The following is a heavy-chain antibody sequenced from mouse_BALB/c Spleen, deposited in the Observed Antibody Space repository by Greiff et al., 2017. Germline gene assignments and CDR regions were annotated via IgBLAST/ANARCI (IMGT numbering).Heavy chain of an antibody. J-gene: IGHJ4*01. CDR1: GFAFSSYD. D-gene: IGHD1-3*01. V-gene: IGHV5-12-1*01. CDR2: ISSGGGST. Sequence: EVQRVESGGGLVKPGGSLKLSCAASGFAFSSYDMSWVRQTPEKRLEWVAYISSGGGSTYYPDTVKGRFTISRDNAKNTLYLQMSSLKSEDTAMYYCARRSGYWGQGTSVTVSS. CDR3: ARRSGY.